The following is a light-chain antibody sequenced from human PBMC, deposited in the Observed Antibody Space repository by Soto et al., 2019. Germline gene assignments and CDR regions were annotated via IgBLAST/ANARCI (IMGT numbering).Light chain of an antibody. Sequence: ESVLTQSPRTLSLSPGERATLACTASQTISSSYVAWQQKPPGQAQRLLLYAVSSRATGPPDNFSGSGSATDFPPTISRLEPDDFATYYCQQYLTFPSFGQGTKVDIK. J-gene: IGKJ1*01. CDR1: QTISSSY. CDR2: AVS. CDR3: QQYLTFPS. V-gene: IGKV3-20*01.